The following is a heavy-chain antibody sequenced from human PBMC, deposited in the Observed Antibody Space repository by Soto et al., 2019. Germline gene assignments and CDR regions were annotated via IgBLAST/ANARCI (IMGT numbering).Heavy chain of an antibody. CDR1: GFTFSDYY. J-gene: IGHJ4*02. CDR2: ISSSGTTI. D-gene: IGHD3-22*01. V-gene: IGHV3-11*01. Sequence: KLGGSLRLSCASSGFTFSDYYMSWIRQAPGKGLEWVSYISSSGTTIYYADSLKGRFTISRDNAKKSLYLQMNSLRAEDTAVYYCARVVDSAYYPDCWGQGTLVTVSS. CDR3: ARVVDSAYYPDC.